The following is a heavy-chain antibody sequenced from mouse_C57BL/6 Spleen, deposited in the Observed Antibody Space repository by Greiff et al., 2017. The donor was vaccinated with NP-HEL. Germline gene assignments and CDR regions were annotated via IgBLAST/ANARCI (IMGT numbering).Heavy chain of an antibody. CDR1: GYTFTDYY. V-gene: IGHV1-26*01. CDR3: ARMVTRLFDY. J-gene: IGHJ2*01. CDR2: INPNNGGT. D-gene: IGHD2-1*01. Sequence: VQLQQSGPELVKPGASVKISCKASGYTFTDYYMNWVKQSHGKSLEWIGDINPNNGGTSYNQKFKGKATLTVDKSSSTAYMELRSLTSEDSAVYYCARMVTRLFDYWGQGTTLTVSS.